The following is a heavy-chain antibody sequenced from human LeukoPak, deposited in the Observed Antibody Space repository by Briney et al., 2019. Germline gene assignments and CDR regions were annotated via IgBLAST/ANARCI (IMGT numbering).Heavy chain of an antibody. J-gene: IGHJ4*02. CDR3: ARHILTGYYVFEY. V-gene: IGHV3-53*01. D-gene: IGHD3-9*01. CDR2: IYSDGST. Sequence: GGSLRLSCAASGFTVSSNYMSWVRQAPGKGLEWVSVIYSDGSTYYADSVKGRFTISRDNSKNTVYLQMNSLRAEDTAMYYCARHILTGYYVFEYWGQGTLVTVSS. CDR1: GFTVSSNY.